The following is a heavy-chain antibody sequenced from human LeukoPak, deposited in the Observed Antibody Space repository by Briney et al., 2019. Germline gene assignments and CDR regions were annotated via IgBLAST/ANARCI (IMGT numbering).Heavy chain of an antibody. CDR2: ISGSGGST. J-gene: IGHJ3*02. V-gene: IGHV3-23*01. CDR1: GFTFSSYA. D-gene: IGHD5-18*01. Sequence: HPGGSLRLSCAASGFTFSSYAMSWVRQAPGKGLEWVSAISGSGGSTYYADSVKGRFTISRDNSKNTLYLQMNSLRAEDTAVYYCAKGGGIQLWPPHAFDIWGQGTMVTVSS. CDR3: AKGGGIQLWPPHAFDI.